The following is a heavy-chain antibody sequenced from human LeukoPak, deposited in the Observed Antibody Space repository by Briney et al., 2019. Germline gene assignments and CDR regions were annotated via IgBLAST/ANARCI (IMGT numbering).Heavy chain of an antibody. CDR1: CDSVTNHY. CDR3: AGAGGLGNQGAVFDY. D-gene: IGHD3-10*01. CDR2: IYYCGSI. J-gene: IGHJ4*02. Sequence: PSQTLSLTCIVSCDSVTNHYWSLIRQPPGKGLEWVGYIYYCGSINYNPSLKSRVTISVTTSSNQFSMQLNLVTDADTAVYYCAGAGGLGNQGAVFDYWGEGTLVTVSS. V-gene: IGHV4-59*02.